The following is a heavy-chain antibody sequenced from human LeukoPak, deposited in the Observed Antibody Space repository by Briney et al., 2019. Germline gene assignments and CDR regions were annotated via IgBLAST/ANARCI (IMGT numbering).Heavy chain of an antibody. CDR3: ACRPSDIRYYGVFDF. CDR1: RFIFSNYW. V-gene: IGHV3-74*01. Sequence: GGSLRLSCAASRFIFSNYWMHWVRQAPGKGLVWVSRINSDGSSTSYADSVKGRFTISRDNAKNSLYLQMNSLRVEDTAVYYCACRPSDIRYYGVFDFWGQGSLVTVSS. D-gene: IGHD3-10*01. CDR2: INSDGSST. J-gene: IGHJ4*02.